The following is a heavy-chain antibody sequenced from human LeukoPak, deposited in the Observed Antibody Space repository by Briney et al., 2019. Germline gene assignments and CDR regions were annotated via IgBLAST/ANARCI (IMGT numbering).Heavy chain of an antibody. CDR1: GFTFSSYW. V-gene: IGHV3-74*01. D-gene: IGHD3-22*01. Sequence: GRSLRLSCAASGFTFSSYWMHWVRQAPGKGLVWVSRINSDGSSTSYADSVKGRFTISRDNAKNTLYLQMNSLRAEDTAVYYCARGGKYYYDSSGYYRPPDYWGQGTLVTVSS. CDR3: ARGGKYYYDSSGYYRPPDY. CDR2: INSDGSST. J-gene: IGHJ4*02.